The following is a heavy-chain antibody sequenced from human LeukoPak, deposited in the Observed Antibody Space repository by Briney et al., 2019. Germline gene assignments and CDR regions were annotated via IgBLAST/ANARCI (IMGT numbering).Heavy chain of an antibody. CDR1: GFAFSSYS. J-gene: IGHJ4*02. CDR2: ISSSSSYI. D-gene: IGHD6-6*01. CDR3: ARGTYSSSPPFDY. Sequence: PGGSLRLSCAASGFAFSSYSMNWVRQAPGKGLEWVSSISSSSSYIYYADSVKGRFTISRDNAKNSLYLQMNSLRAEDTAVYYCARGTYSSSPPFDYWGQGTLVTVSS. V-gene: IGHV3-21*01.